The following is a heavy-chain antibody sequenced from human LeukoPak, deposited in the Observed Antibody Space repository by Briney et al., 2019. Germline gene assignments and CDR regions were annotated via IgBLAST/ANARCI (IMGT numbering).Heavy chain of an antibody. V-gene: IGHV1-46*01. CDR3: ARDLTYIDYFDY. D-gene: IGHD1-14*01. Sequence: ASVKVSCKASGYTFTSYDINWVRQATGQGLEWMGIINPSGGSTSYAQKFQGRVTMTRDTSTSTVYMELSSLRSEDTAVYYCARDLTYIDYFDYWGQGTLVTVSS. CDR1: GYTFTSYD. CDR2: INPSGGST. J-gene: IGHJ4*02.